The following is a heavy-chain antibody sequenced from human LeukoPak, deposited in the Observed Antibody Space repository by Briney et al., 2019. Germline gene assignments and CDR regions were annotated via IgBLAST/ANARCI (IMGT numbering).Heavy chain of an antibody. D-gene: IGHD3-22*01. CDR1: GGTFSSYA. Sequence: SVKVFCKASGGTFSSYAISWVRQAPGQGLEWMGGIIPIFGTADYAQKFQGRVTITTDESTSTAYMELSSLRSEDTAVYYCARVLNYDSSGYPTRYMDVWGKGTTVTVSS. J-gene: IGHJ6*03. V-gene: IGHV1-69*05. CDR3: ARVLNYDSSGYPTRYMDV. CDR2: IIPIFGTA.